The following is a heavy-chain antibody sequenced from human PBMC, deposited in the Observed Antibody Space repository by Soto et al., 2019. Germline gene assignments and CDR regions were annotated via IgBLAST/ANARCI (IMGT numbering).Heavy chain of an antibody. J-gene: IGHJ4*02. D-gene: IGHD5-12*01. CDR3: ARRHGYNYDY. CDR1: GFTFSDYA. CDR2: IWYDGSDK. Sequence: GGSLRLSCAASGFTFSDYAFHWVRQAPGKGLEWVAVIWYDGSDKNYVDSVKGRFTISRDNSKSTLYLQMNSLRVEDTAVYYCARRHGYNYDYWGQGTLVTVSS. V-gene: IGHV3-33*01.